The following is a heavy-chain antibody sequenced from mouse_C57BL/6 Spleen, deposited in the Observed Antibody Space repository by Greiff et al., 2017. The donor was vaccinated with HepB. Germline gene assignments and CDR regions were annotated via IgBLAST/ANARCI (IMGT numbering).Heavy chain of an antibody. J-gene: IGHJ4*01. CDR3: AREEYGKDAMDY. CDR2: INPYNGGT. V-gene: IGHV1-19*01. D-gene: IGHD2-1*01. Sequence: EVQLQQSGPVLVKPGASVKMSCKASGYTFTDYYMNWVKQSHGKSLEWIGVINPYNGGTSYNQKFKGKATLTVDKSSSTAYMELNSLTSEDSAVYYCAREEYGKDAMDYWGQGTSVTVSS. CDR1: GYTFTDYY.